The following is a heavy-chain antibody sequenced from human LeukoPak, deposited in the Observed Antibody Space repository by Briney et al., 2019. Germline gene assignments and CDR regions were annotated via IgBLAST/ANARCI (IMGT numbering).Heavy chain of an antibody. CDR3: AKVGVVTATYDAFDI. J-gene: IGHJ3*02. CDR2: ISYDGSNK. CDR1: GFTFSSYG. Sequence: GSLRLSCAASGFTFSSYGMHWVRQAPGKGLEWVAVISYDGSNKYYADSVKGRFTISRDNSKNTLYLQMNSLRAEDTAVYYCAKVGVVTATYDAFDIWGQGTMVTVSS. D-gene: IGHD2-21*02. V-gene: IGHV3-30*18.